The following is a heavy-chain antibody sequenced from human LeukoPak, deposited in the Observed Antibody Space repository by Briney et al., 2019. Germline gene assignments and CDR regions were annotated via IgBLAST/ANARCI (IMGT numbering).Heavy chain of an antibody. CDR2: LYSGDST. CDR1: GFTVSTNY. D-gene: IGHD2-2*01. V-gene: IGHV3-66*01. J-gene: IGHJ1*01. Sequence: GGSLRLSCAASGFTVSTNYMSWVRQAPGKGLEWVSLLYSGDSTYYADSVQGRFTISRDNSKNMLYLQMNSLRAEDTAIYYCASDVGDCSSTSCYRYFQHWGQGTLVTVSS. CDR3: ASDVGDCSSTSCYRYFQH.